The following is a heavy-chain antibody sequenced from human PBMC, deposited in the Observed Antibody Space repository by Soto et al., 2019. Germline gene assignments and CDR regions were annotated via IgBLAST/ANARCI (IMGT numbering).Heavy chain of an antibody. D-gene: IGHD6-19*01. J-gene: IGHJ4*02. Sequence: EVQLVESGGGLVQPGGSLRLSCAASGFNFSSYDMHWVRQVPGKGLEWVSAIRTGHDTYYPGSVKGRFTLSRENAKNSLYLQMNSLRAGDTAVYYCAREAAGTPFLIDYWGQGTLVAVSS. CDR3: AREAAGTPFLIDY. CDR2: IRTGHDT. CDR1: GFNFSSYD. V-gene: IGHV3-13*01.